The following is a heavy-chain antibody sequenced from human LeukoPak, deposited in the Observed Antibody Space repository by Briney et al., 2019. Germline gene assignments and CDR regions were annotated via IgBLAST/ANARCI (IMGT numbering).Heavy chain of an antibody. V-gene: IGHV4-61*02. CDR2: IYTSGST. CDR1: GGSISSGSYY. CDR3: ARARPDYYDRPTFDY. D-gene: IGHD3-22*01. J-gene: IGHJ4*02. Sequence: SSQTLSLTCTVSGGSISSGSYYWSWIRQPAGKGLEWIGRIYTSGSTNYNPSLKSRVTISVDTSKNQFSLKLSSVTAADTAVYYCARARPDYYDRPTFDYWGQGTLVTVSS.